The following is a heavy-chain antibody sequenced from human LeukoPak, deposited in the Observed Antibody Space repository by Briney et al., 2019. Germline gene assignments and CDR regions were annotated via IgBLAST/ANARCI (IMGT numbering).Heavy chain of an antibody. D-gene: IGHD4-17*01. V-gene: IGHV3-23*01. CDR3: AKDRKHDYGDYGPDY. CDR1: GFTFRTYA. Sequence: PGGSLRLSCAASGFTFRTYAMSWVRQAPGKGLEWVSAISGSGGSTYYADSVKGRFTISRDNSKNTLYLQMNSLRAEDTAVYYCAKDRKHDYGDYGPDYWGQGTLVTVSS. J-gene: IGHJ4*02. CDR2: ISGSGGST.